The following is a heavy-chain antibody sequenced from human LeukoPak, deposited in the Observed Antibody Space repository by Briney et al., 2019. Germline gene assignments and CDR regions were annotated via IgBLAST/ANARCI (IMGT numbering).Heavy chain of an antibody. V-gene: IGHV5-51*01. CDR2: IYVGDSES. Sequence: GESLKISCQGSGGSSRYRFSTYYIGWVRQMPGKGLEWMGMIYVGDSESRYSPSFEGQVSMSADKSTNTVYLQWRSLKASDTAMYYCARLPPGAIFGVVGAFDIWGQGTMVTVSS. CDR3: ARLPPGAIFGVVGAFDI. D-gene: IGHD3-3*01. CDR1: GGSSRYRFSTYY. J-gene: IGHJ3*02.